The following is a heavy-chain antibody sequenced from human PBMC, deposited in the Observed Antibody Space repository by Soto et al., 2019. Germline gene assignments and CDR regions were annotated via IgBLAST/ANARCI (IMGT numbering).Heavy chain of an antibody. Sequence: EVQLVESGGGLVQPGGSLRLSCAASGFTFSSYDMHWVRQATGKGLEWVSAIGTAGDTYYPGSVKGRFTISRENAKNSLDLQMNSLRAEDTAVYYCARGLNCSGGSCYITRYYYYGMDVWGQGTTVTVSS. V-gene: IGHV3-13*01. CDR2: IGTAGDT. D-gene: IGHD2-15*01. CDR3: ARGLNCSGGSCYITRYYYYGMDV. CDR1: GFTFSSYD. J-gene: IGHJ6*02.